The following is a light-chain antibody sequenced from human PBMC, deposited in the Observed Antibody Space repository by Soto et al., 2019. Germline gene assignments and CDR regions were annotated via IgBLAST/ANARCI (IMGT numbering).Light chain of an antibody. J-gene: IGKJ4*01. CDR3: QQYGSPPFT. Sequence: EIVLTQSPGTLSLSPGERATLSCRASQSVSSSYLAWYQQKPGQAPRPLIYGASSRAIGIPDRFSGSGSGTNITLTISRLEPEDLAVYYCQQYGSPPFTFGGGSRVEI. CDR1: QSVSSSY. CDR2: GAS. V-gene: IGKV3-20*01.